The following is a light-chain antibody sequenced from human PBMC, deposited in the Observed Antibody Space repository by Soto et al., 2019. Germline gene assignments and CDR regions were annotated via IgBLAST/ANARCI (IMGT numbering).Light chain of an antibody. V-gene: IGKV3-11*01. CDR3: QQRSNWPIT. CDR2: DAF. Sequence: EIVLTQSAGTLSLSTGERATLSCGASQSVSRYLAWYQQKPDQAPSLLTYDAFNRATGIPARFSGSGPGTDFTLTISSLEPEDFVVYYCQQRSNWPITFGQGTRLE. CDR1: QSVSRY. J-gene: IGKJ5*01.